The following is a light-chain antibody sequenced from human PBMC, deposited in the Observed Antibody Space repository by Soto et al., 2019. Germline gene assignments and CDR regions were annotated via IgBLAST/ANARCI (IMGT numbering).Light chain of an antibody. CDR3: QQRYNWPVT. Sequence: EIVLTQSPATLSLSPGARATLSCRASQSITNYLGWYQQKPGQAPRLLIYATSNRATGIPARFSGSVSGTDCTITISSLEPEDGEVYDCQQRYNWPVTFGQGTRLEIK. CDR1: QSITNY. CDR2: ATS. J-gene: IGKJ5*01. V-gene: IGKV3-11*01.